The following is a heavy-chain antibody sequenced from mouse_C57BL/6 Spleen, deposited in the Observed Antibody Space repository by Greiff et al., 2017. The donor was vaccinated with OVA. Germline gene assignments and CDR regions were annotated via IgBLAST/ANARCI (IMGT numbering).Heavy chain of an antibody. V-gene: IGHV14-3*01. CDR1: GFNIKNTY. J-gene: IGHJ3*01. CDR3: AHYYGSSYGAWFAY. D-gene: IGHD1-1*01. CDR2: IDPANGNT. Sequence: VQLKESVAELVRPGASVKLSCTASGFNIKNTYMHWVKQRPEQGLEWIGRIDPANGNTKYAPKFQGKATITADTSSNTAYLQLSSLTSEDTAIYYCAHYYGSSYGAWFAYWGQGTLVTVSA.